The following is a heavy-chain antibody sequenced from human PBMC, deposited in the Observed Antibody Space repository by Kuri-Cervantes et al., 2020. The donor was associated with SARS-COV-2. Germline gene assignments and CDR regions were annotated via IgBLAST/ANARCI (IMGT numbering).Heavy chain of an antibody. CDR2: ISGSGGNT. CDR3: VRDGDHWNFDY. V-gene: IGHV3-23*01. Sequence: ETLSLTCAASGFTFSSYAMSWVRQAPGKGLEWVSAISGSGGNTYYAASVKGRFTISRDNAKNMLFLQMNSLRAEDTAVYYCVRDGDHWNFDYWGQGTLVTVSS. CDR1: GFTFSSYA. D-gene: IGHD1-1*01. J-gene: IGHJ4*02.